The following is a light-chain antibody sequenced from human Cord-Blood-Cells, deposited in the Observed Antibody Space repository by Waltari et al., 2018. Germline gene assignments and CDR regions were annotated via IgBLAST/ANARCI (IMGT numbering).Light chain of an antibody. Sequence: QSALTQPRSVSGSPGQSVTISCTGTSSDVGGYNYVSWYQQNPGKAPKRMIDDVSTRAWGVPGRFSGSRSGNTASLTVSWLQAEDDADYYCCSYAGSYNGFGTGTKVTVL. CDR3: CSYAGSYNG. V-gene: IGLV2-11*01. CDR2: DVS. CDR1: SSDVGGYNY. J-gene: IGLJ1*01.